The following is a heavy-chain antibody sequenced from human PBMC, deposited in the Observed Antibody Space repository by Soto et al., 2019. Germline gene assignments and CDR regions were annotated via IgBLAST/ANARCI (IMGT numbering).Heavy chain of an antibody. V-gene: IGHV3-9*01. CDR1: GFIFDDHV. J-gene: IGHJ6*02. CDR2: ITWDGYSI. Sequence: EVQLVESGGGLVHPGRSLRLSCVAPGFIFDDHVMHWVRQVPGKGLEWVGHITWDGYSIGYGGSVRGRFTISRDNAKNTLYLQMNSLRPEDTALYYCARSWSGSTSGRVDVWGQGTTVTVSS. CDR3: ARSWSGSTSGRVDV. D-gene: IGHD3-3*01.